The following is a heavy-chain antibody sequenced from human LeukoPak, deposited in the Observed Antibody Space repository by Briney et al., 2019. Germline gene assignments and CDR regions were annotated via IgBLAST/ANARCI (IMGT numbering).Heavy chain of an antibody. Sequence: SQTLSLTCTVSGGSISSGYYWGWIRQPPGKGLEWIGSIYHSGSTYYNPSLKSRVTISVDTSKNQFSLKLSSVTAADTAVYYCARLHDFWSGFDYWGQGTLVTVSS. J-gene: IGHJ4*02. CDR3: ARLHDFWSGFDY. CDR1: GGSISSGYY. CDR2: IYHSGST. V-gene: IGHV4-38-2*02. D-gene: IGHD3-3*01.